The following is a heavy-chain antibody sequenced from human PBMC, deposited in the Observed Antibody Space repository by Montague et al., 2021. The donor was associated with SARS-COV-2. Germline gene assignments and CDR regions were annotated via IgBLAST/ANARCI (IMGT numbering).Heavy chain of an antibody. V-gene: IGHV6-1*01. J-gene: IGHJ4*02. D-gene: IGHD6-13*01. Sequence: CAISGDSVSSNSAAWNWIRQSPSRGLEWLGRTYYRSKWDKDYAVSVKSRITINPDTSKNQFSLQLNSVTPEDTAVYYCARGGSWLYYFDYWGQGTLVTV. CDR3: ARGGSWLYYFDY. CDR1: GDSVSSNSAA. CDR2: TYYRSKWDK.